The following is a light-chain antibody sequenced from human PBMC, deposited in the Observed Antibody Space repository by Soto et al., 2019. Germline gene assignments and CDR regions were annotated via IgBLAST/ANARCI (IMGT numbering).Light chain of an antibody. J-gene: IGKJ1*01. V-gene: IGKV1-5*01. Sequence: DIQMTQSPSTLSASVGDRVTITCRASQGIDTWLAWYQQKPGKAPKLLIYDVSSLESGVPSRFSVSGSGTEFTLTISSLQPDDSATYYCQQYNTFWTFGQGTKVEIK. CDR2: DVS. CDR3: QQYNTFWT. CDR1: QGIDTW.